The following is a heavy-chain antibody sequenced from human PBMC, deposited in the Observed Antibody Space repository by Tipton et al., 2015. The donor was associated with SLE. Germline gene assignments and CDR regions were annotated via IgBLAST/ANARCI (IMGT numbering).Heavy chain of an antibody. CDR3: ARDEYRYDTTGYHLLGHFDF. V-gene: IGHV4-39*07. CDR2: VYYTGNT. J-gene: IGHJ4*02. D-gene: IGHD3-22*01. CDR1: GFTFHSYE. Sequence: LRLSCAASGFTFHSYEMHWVRQAPEKGLEWVGTVYYTGNTFYNPSLKSRVTISVDTSKNQFSLNLSSVTAADTAVYYCARDEYRYDTTGYHLLGHFDFWGQGTLVTVSS.